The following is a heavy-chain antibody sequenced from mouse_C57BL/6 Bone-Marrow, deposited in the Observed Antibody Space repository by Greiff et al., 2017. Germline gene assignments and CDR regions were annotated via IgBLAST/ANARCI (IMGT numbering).Heavy chain of an antibody. V-gene: IGHV1-5*01. Sequence: VQLQQSGTVLARPGASVKMSCKTSGYTFTSYWMHWVKQRPGQGLEWIGAIYPGHSDTSYNQKFKGKAKLTAVKSASTAYMELSSLTNEDSAVYYCASDLDGYDTWLAYWGQGTLVTVSA. CDR3: ASDLDGYDTWLAY. CDR1: GYTFTSYW. J-gene: IGHJ3*01. CDR2: IYPGHSDT. D-gene: IGHD2-2*01.